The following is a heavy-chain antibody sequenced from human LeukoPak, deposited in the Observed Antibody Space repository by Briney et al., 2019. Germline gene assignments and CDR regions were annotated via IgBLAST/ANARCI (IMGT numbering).Heavy chain of an antibody. J-gene: IGHJ5*02. D-gene: IGHD6-25*01. V-gene: IGHV4-39*01. Sequence: SETLSLTCTVSGGSISSAAYYWGWVRQPPGKGLDWIGSIYYTGTTYYSPSLQTRATLSFDTSKNQFSLKLTSVTAADTAVYFCARRPIAAGNNWFPPSGQGTLVTVSS. CDR2: IYYTGTT. CDR3: ARRPIAAGNNWFPP. CDR1: GGSISSAAYY.